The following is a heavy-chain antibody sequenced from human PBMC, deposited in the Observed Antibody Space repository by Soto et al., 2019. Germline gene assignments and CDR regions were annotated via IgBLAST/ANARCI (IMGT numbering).Heavy chain of an antibody. CDR3: ARDPPVRITGPPPPHP. Sequence: QVQLVQSGAEVKKPGSSVKVSCKASGGTFSSYAISWVRQAPGQGLEWMGGIIPIFGTANYGQKFQGRVTITADEPTSTANMERSSLRSENTAVYYCARDPPVRITGPPPPHPWGQGPLVTVSS. CDR1: GGTFSSYA. D-gene: IGHD1-20*01. J-gene: IGHJ5*02. CDR2: IIPIFGTA. V-gene: IGHV1-69*12.